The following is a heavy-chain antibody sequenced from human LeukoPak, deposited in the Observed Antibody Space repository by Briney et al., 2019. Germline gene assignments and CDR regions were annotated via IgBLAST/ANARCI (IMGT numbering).Heavy chain of an antibody. CDR3: ARGYSSSWRYDYYYYMDV. CDR1: GGSFSGYY. D-gene: IGHD6-13*01. CDR2: INHSGST. V-gene: IGHV4-34*01. Sequence: QPSETLSLTCAVYGGSFSGYYWSWIRQPPGKGLEWIGEINHSGSTNYNPSLKSRVTISVDTSRNQFSLKLSSVTAADTAVYYCARGYSSSWRYDYYYYMDVWGKGTTVTVSS. J-gene: IGHJ6*03.